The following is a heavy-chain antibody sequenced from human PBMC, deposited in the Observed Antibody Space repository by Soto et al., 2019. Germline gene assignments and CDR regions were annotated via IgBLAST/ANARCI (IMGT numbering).Heavy chain of an antibody. J-gene: IGHJ4*02. V-gene: IGHV1-69*13. D-gene: IGHD3-22*01. CDR2: IIPIFGTA. Sequence: EASVKVSCKASGGTFSSYAISWVRQAPGQGLEWMGGIIPIFGTANYAQKFQGRVTITADESTSTAYMELSSLRSEDTAVYYCARDNLGYDSSGYNSHRFDYWGQGTLVTVSS. CDR1: GGTFSSYA. CDR3: ARDNLGYDSSGYNSHRFDY.